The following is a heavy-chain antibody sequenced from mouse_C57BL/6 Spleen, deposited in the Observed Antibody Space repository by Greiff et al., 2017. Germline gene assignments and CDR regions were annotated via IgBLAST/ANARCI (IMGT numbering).Heavy chain of an antibody. CDR1: GYAFSSSW. CDR3: ASHYYGSSDY. Sequence: QVQLKESGPELVKPGASVKISCKASGYAFSSSWMNWVKQRPGKGLEWIGRIYPGDGDTNYNGKFKGKATLTADKSSSTAYMQLSSLTSEDSAVYFCASHYYGSSDYWGQGTTLTVSS. J-gene: IGHJ2*01. V-gene: IGHV1-82*01. D-gene: IGHD1-1*01. CDR2: IYPGDGDT.